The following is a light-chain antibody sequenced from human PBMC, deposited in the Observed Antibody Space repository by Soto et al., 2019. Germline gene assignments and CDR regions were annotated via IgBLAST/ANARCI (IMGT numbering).Light chain of an antibody. Sequence: QSVLAQPASVSGSPGHSITISCIGTSSDVGYYNYVSWYQQHPGKAPKLMIYDVTNRPSGVSNRFSGSKSGNTASLTISGLQAEDEADYYCSSYTSSSTLYVFGTGTKVTVL. CDR1: SSDVGYYNY. CDR3: SSYTSSSTLYV. CDR2: DVT. V-gene: IGLV2-14*01. J-gene: IGLJ1*01.